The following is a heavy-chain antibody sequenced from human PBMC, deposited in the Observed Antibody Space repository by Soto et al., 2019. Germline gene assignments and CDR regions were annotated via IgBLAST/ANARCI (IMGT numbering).Heavy chain of an antibody. D-gene: IGHD6-19*01. V-gene: IGHV3-23*01. CDR1: GFTFSSYA. CDR3: AKDLNSGGWDYYYYYGMDV. J-gene: IGHJ6*02. Sequence: TGGSLRLSCAASGFTFSSYAMSWVRQAPGKGLEWVSAISGSGSSTYYADSVKGRFTISRDNSKNTLYLQMNSLRAEDTAVYYCAKDLNSGGWDYYYYYGMDVWGQGTTVTVSS. CDR2: ISGSGSST.